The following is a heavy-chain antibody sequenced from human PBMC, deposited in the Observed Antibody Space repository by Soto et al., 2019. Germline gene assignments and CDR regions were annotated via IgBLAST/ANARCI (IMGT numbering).Heavy chain of an antibody. Sequence: QVHLRESGPGLVKPSETLSLSCTVSGGSISNFYWSWIRQPPGKGLEWIGYISYSGNTNYNPSLKSRVSISVDTSKNQSTLTLTSVTAADTAVYYCARAPMVLSRSYFDSWGQGPPVTVSS. J-gene: IGHJ4*02. D-gene: IGHD2-8*01. CDR1: GGSISNFY. CDR2: ISYSGNT. CDR3: ARAPMVLSRSYFDS. V-gene: IGHV4-59*01.